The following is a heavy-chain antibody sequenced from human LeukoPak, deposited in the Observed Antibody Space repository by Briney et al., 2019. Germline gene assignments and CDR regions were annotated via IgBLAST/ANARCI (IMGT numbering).Heavy chain of an antibody. D-gene: IGHD6-13*01. CDR2: ISYDATNK. J-gene: IGHJ4*02. CDR3: AKDRIAAAGTFDY. CDR1: GFNFSTYA. V-gene: IGHV3-30*04. Sequence: GGSLRLSCAASGFNFSTYAIHWVRQAPGKGLAWVAVISYDATNKYYADSVKGRFTISRDNSKNTLYLQMNSLRTEDTAVYYCAKDRIAAAGTFDYWGQGTLVTVSS.